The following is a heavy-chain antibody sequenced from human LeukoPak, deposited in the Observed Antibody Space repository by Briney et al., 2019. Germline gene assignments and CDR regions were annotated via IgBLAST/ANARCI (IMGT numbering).Heavy chain of an antibody. Sequence: GGSLRLSCAASGFTFSSYAMHWVRQAPGKGLEYVSAITSNGGSTYYANSVKGRFTISRDNSKNTLYLQMGSLRAEDMAVYYCARGNSYGYVGGYDFDYWGQGALVTVSS. CDR1: GFTFSSYA. J-gene: IGHJ4*02. CDR3: ARGNSYGYVGGYDFDY. V-gene: IGHV3-64*01. CDR2: ITSNGGST. D-gene: IGHD5-18*01.